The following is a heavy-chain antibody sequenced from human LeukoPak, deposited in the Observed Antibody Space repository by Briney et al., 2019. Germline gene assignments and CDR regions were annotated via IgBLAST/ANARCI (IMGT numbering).Heavy chain of an antibody. J-gene: IGHJ4*02. CDR3: ARGGYYYDSSGYYYDY. V-gene: IGHV4-34*01. Sequence: SETLSLTCAVYGGFFSGYYWSWIRQPPGKGLEWIGEINHSGSTNYNPSLKSRVTISVDTSKNQFSLKLSSVTAADTAVYYCARGGYYYDSSGYYYDYWGQGTLVTVSS. CDR2: INHSGST. D-gene: IGHD3-22*01. CDR1: GGFFSGYY.